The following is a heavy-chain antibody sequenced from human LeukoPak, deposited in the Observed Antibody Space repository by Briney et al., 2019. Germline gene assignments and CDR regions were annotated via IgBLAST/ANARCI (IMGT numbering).Heavy chain of an antibody. CDR1: GFTFSSYA. CDR2: ISGSGGST. D-gene: IGHD4-17*01. V-gene: IGHV3-23*01. J-gene: IGHJ4*02. Sequence: GGSLSLSCAASGFTFSSYAMTWVRQAPGKGLKWVSAISGSGGSTYYADSVKGRFTISRDNSKNTLYLQMNSLRAEDTAVYYCAKSRLRVYYFDYWGQGTLVTVSS. CDR3: AKSRLRVYYFDY.